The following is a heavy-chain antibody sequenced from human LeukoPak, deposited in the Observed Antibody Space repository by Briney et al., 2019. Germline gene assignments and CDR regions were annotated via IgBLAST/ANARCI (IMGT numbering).Heavy chain of an antibody. CDR3: ARGRYSSSRRLRNPLDY. V-gene: IGHV3-21*01. D-gene: IGHD6-13*01. Sequence: GGSLRLSCAASGFTFSSYSMNWVRQAPGKGLECVSAISSSSSYIYYADSVKGRFTISRDNAKNSLYLQMNSLRAEDTAVYYCARGRYSSSRRLRNPLDYCGQGTLVTVSS. CDR1: GFTFSSYS. CDR2: ISSSSSYI. J-gene: IGHJ4*02.